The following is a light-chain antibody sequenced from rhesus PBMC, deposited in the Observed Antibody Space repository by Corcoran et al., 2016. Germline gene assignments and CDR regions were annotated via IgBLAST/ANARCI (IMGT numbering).Light chain of an antibody. V-gene: IGKV1-74*01. J-gene: IGKJ4*01. CDR3: QHSYGTPLT. CDR2: AAF. CDR1: ENVNNY. Sequence: DIQMTQSPSSLAASVGDRVTITCRASENVNNYLHWYQQKQGKAPKLLTYAAFTLQSGVPSRFSGSGSGTDYTFTISSLQPEDVATYYCQHSYGTPLTFGGRTKVTVK.